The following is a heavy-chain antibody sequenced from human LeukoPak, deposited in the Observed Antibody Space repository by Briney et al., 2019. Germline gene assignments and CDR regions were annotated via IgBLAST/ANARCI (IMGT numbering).Heavy chain of an antibody. CDR1: GGSISPYF. D-gene: IGHD3-22*01. Sequence: SETLSLTCTVSGGSISPYFWSWIRQPPGKGRGWIGYIYYRGSTNYNPSLKSRVTISLDTSKDQFSLKLRSVTAADTAVYYCAREGVVKGYFDYWGQGTLVTVSS. V-gene: IGHV4-59*01. CDR2: IYYRGST. CDR3: AREGVVKGYFDY. J-gene: IGHJ4*02.